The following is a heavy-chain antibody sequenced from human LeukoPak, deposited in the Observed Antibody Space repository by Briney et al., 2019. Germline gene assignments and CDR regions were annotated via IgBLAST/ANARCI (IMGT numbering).Heavy chain of an antibody. Sequence: SQTLSLTCTVSGGSITSAGYSWGWIRQPAGKGLEWIGRIYSSGSTNSNPSPKSRVTISVDTSKNQFSLKLRSVTAADTAVYFCARGYCTSTSCSENRYYFDSWGQGALVTVSS. CDR1: GGSITSAGYS. V-gene: IGHV4-61*02. J-gene: IGHJ4*02. D-gene: IGHD2-2*01. CDR3: ARGYCTSTSCSENRYYFDS. CDR2: IYSSGST.